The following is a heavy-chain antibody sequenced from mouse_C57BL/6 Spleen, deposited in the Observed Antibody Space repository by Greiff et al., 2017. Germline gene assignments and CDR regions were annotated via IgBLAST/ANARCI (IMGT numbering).Heavy chain of an antibody. J-gene: IGHJ2*01. CDR2: IWRGGST. Sequence: QVQLQQSGPGLVQPSQSLSITCTVSGFSLTSYGVHWVRQSPGKGLEWLGVIWRGGSTDYNAAFMSRLGITKDNSKSQVFFKMNSMQADDTAIFYCATPPFDGGGYYFDYWGQGTTLTVSS. V-gene: IGHV2-5*01. CDR1: GFSLTSYG. CDR3: ATPPFDGGGYYFDY.